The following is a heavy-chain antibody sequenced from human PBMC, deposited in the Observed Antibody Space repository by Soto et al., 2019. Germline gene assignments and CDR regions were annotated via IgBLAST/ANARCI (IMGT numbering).Heavy chain of an antibody. CDR2: VSYDGSNQ. V-gene: IGHV3-30-3*01. CDR1: GFTFSTYV. Sequence: QVQLVESGGGVVQPGRSLRLSCAASGFTFSTYVMHWVRQAPGKGLEWVGVVSYDGSNQHYADSVKGRITISRDNSKNTLSLQMNSPRPEDTAVYYCARGSAWSIAAAGSLHYWGQGTLVTVSS. J-gene: IGHJ4*01. D-gene: IGHD6-13*01. CDR3: ARGSAWSIAAAGSLHY.